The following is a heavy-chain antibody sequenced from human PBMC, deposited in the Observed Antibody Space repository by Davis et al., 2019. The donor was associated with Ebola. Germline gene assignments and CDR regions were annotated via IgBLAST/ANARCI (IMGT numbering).Heavy chain of an antibody. CDR3: ARDEYCTGGHCQTANKYFQH. D-gene: IGHD2-8*02. Sequence: SVKVSCKASGGSFSNSAFSWVRQAPGQGLEWMGGPIPFFTTVHYAQRFQGRVTITADESTSTAYLEVTSLRSGDTAVYYCARDEYCTGGHCQTANKYFQHWGQGTLVTVSS. CDR1: GGSFSNSA. J-gene: IGHJ1*01. V-gene: IGHV1-69*13. CDR2: PIPFFTTV.